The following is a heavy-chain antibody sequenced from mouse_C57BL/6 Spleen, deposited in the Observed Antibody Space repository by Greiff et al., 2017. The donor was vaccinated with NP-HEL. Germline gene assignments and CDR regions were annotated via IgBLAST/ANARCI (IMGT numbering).Heavy chain of an antibody. CDR3: ATYYYGSRDWYFDV. CDR2: IYPGSGNT. V-gene: IGHV1-66*01. D-gene: IGHD1-1*01. Sequence: QVQLQQSGPELVKPGASVKISCKASGYSFTSYYIHWVKQRPGQGLEWIGWIYPGSGNTKYNEKFKGKATLTADTSSSTAYMQLSSLTSEDSAVYYCATYYYGSRDWYFDVWGTGTTVTVSS. CDR1: GYSFTSYY. J-gene: IGHJ1*03.